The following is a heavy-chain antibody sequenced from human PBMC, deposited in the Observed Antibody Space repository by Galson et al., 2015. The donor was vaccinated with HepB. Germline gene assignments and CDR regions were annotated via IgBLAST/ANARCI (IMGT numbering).Heavy chain of an antibody. CDR3: ARSYGYYDILTGYWGSMDV. Sequence: SVKVSCKASGYTFTSYGISWVRQAPGQGLEWMGWISAYNGNTNYAQKLQGRVTMTTDTSTSTAYMELRSLRSDDTAVYYCARSYGYYDILTGYWGSMDVWGQGTTVTVSS. V-gene: IGHV1-18*01. J-gene: IGHJ6*02. CDR2: ISAYNGNT. D-gene: IGHD3-9*01. CDR1: GYTFTSYG.